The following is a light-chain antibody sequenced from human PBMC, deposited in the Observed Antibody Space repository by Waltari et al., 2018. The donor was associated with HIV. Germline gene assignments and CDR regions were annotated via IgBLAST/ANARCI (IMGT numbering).Light chain of an antibody. CDR3: STHTTSDTLI. J-gene: IGLJ2*01. CDR1: TSDFGRYNS. Sequence: QSALTQPASVSGSPGQSVTISCTGTTSDFGRYNSVSWYQPPPGNVPKVIIYEVTSRPSGVPHRFSGSRSGNTASLTISGLQAEDEAVYYCSTHTTSDTLIFGGGTKLTVL. CDR2: EVT. V-gene: IGLV2-14*03.